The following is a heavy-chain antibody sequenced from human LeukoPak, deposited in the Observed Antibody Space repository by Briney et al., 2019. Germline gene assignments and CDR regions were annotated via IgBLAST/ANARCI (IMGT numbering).Heavy chain of an antibody. CDR2: IYHSGST. CDR1: GYSISSGYY. D-gene: IGHD2-2*01. J-gene: IGHJ4*02. Sequence: SETLSLTCAVSGYSISSGYYWGWIRQPPGKGLEWIGSIYHSGSTYYNPSLKSRVTISVETSKNQFSLKLSSVTAADTAVYYCARHDQLLSHSYFDYWGQGTLVTVSS. V-gene: IGHV4-38-2*01. CDR3: ARHDQLLSHSYFDY.